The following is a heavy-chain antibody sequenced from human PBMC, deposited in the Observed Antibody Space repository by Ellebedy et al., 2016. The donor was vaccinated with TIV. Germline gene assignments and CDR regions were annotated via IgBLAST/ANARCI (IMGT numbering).Heavy chain of an antibody. Sequence: MPSETLSLTCAVYGGSFSGYFWSWIRQSPAKGLDWIGDVNHSGSTNYNPSLKSRVTISVETSKNHFSLELSSVTAADTAVYYCASSSGWYGGARWFDPWGQGTLVTVSS. CDR3: ASSSGWYGGARWFDP. D-gene: IGHD6-19*01. CDR2: VNHSGST. V-gene: IGHV4-34*01. CDR1: GGSFSGYF. J-gene: IGHJ5*02.